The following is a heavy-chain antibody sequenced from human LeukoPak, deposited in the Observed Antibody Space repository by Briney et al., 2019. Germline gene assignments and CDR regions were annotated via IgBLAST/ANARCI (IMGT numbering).Heavy chain of an antibody. CDR2: INPNSGGT. Sequence: GASVKVPCKASGYTFTDYYMHWVRQAPGQGLEWMGWINPNSGGTNYAQKFQGRVTMTRDTSISTAYIELSRLRSDDTAVYYCARSTMVRGVIIGYWGQGTLVTVSS. D-gene: IGHD3-10*01. CDR3: ARSTMVRGVIIGY. CDR1: GYTFTDYY. V-gene: IGHV1-2*02. J-gene: IGHJ4*02.